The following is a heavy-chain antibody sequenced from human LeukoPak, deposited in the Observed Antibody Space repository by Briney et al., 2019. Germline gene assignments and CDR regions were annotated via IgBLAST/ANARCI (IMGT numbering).Heavy chain of an antibody. CDR2: VFHAGST. CDR1: RGLIISCY. V-gene: IGHV4-59*01. D-gene: IGHD6-19*01. CDR3: ARGNIAVTGPGVFYYYGMDV. Sequence: PSETLSLTCTVSRGLIISCYWSWIRQSPREGRVWIGYVFHAGSTTHNPPLTSRVTMSVDTSRSQFSLEVRSVTAADTGVYFCARGNIAVTGPGVFYYYGMDVWGQGTTVTVSS. J-gene: IGHJ6*02.